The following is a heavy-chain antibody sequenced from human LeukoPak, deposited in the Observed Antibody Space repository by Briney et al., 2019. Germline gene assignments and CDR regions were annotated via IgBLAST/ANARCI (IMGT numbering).Heavy chain of an antibody. Sequence: GGSLRLSCAASEFTFSNYWMHWVRQAPGKGLVWVSRINSDGSSTSYADSVKGRFTISRDNAKNTLYPQMNSLRVEDTAVYYCARGFTIFGVVNDGLDIWGQGTTVTISS. CDR2: INSDGSST. D-gene: IGHD3-3*01. V-gene: IGHV3-74*01. CDR1: EFTFSNYW. CDR3: ARGFTIFGVVNDGLDI. J-gene: IGHJ3*02.